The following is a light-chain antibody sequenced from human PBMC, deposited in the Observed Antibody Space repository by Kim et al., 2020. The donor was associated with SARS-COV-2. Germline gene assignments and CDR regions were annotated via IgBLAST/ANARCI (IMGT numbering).Light chain of an antibody. V-gene: IGLV3-19*01. J-gene: IGLJ2*01. CDR1: SLRSYY. CDR3: NSRDSSGNHLV. Sequence: LGQTVRITCQGDSLRSYYASWYQQKPGQAPVLVIYGKNNRPSGIPDRFSGSSSGDTASLTITGAQAEDEADYYCNSRDSSGNHLVFGGGTQLTVL. CDR2: GKN.